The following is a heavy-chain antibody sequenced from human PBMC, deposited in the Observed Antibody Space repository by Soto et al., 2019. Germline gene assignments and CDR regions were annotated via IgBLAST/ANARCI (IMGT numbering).Heavy chain of an antibody. CDR3: AKDSPYRTGWYDFDC. CDR1: GFTFTDDY. J-gene: IGHJ4*02. D-gene: IGHD6-19*01. CDR2: IMRNSGSI. Sequence: GGSLRLSCAVSGFTFTDDYMSGIRQAPGKGLEWVSYIMRNSGSIYYADSVKGRFTISRDNAKNSVFLQMNSLRAEDTAVYYCAKDSPYRTGWYDFDCWGQGTLVTVSS. V-gene: IGHV3-11*01.